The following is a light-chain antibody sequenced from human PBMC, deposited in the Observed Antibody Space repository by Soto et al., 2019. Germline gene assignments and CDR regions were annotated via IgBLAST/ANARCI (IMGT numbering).Light chain of an antibody. V-gene: IGLV1-51*01. Sequence: QSVLTQPPSVSAAPGQKVTISCSGSSSNIGNNYVSWYQQLPGTAPKLLIYDTYKRPSGILDRFSGSKSGTSATLGITGLQTGDEADYYCGTWDSSLSAVVFGGGTKLTVL. J-gene: IGLJ3*02. CDR3: GTWDSSLSAVV. CDR2: DTY. CDR1: SSNIGNNY.